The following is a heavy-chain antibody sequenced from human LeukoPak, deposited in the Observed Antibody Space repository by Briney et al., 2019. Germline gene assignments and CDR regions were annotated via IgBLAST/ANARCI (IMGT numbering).Heavy chain of an antibody. CDR2: IRYDGSNK. CDR3: AKDFGDFSYGQLWLSY. Sequence: GGSLRLSCAASGFTFSSYGMHWVRQAPGKGLEWVAFIRYDGSNKYYADSVKGRFTISRDNSKNTLYLQMNSLRAEDTAVYYCAKDFGDFSYGQLWLSYWGQGTLVTVSS. D-gene: IGHD5-18*01. CDR1: GFTFSSYG. J-gene: IGHJ4*02. V-gene: IGHV3-30*02.